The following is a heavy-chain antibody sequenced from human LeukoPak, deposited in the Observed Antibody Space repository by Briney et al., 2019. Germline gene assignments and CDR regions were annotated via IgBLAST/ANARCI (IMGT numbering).Heavy chain of an antibody. CDR2: ISYDGSNK. D-gene: IGHD3-10*01. CDR3: ARGLAYYYGSGSYGFDY. J-gene: IGHJ4*02. Sequence: GGSLRLSCAASGFTFSGYGMHWVRQAPGKGLEWVAVISYDGSNKYYADSVKGRFTISRDNSKNSLYLQMNSLRAEDTAVYYCARGLAYYYGSGSYGFDYWGQGTLVTVSS. CDR1: GFTFSGYG. V-gene: IGHV3-30*03.